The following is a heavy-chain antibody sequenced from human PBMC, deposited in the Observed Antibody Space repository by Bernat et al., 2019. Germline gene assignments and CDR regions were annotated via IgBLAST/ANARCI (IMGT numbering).Heavy chain of an antibody. CDR3: AKAPLAYCGGDCYSSFDY. CDR1: GFTFSSYA. V-gene: IGHV3-23*01. D-gene: IGHD2-21*02. Sequence: EVQLLESGGGLVQPGGSLRLSCAASGFTFSSYAMSWVRQAPGKGLEWVSAISGSGGSTYYADSVKGRFTTSRDNSKNTLYLQMNSLRAEDTAVYYCAKAPLAYCGGDCYSSFDYWGQGPLVTVSS. J-gene: IGHJ4*02. CDR2: ISGSGGST.